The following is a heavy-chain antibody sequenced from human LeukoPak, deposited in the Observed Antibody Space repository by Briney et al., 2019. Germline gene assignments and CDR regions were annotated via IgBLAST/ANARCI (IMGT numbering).Heavy chain of an antibody. CDR2: ISSSSRYI. Sequence: TGGSLRLSCAASGFSFSSYGMNWVRQAPGKGLEWVSSISSSSRYIHYADSVKGRFTISRDNAKNSLYLQMNSLRAEDTGVYYWARESTGGDLDYWGQGTLGNGSS. CDR3: ARESTGGDLDY. D-gene: IGHD7-27*01. J-gene: IGHJ4*02. V-gene: IGHV3-21*01. CDR1: GFSFSSYG.